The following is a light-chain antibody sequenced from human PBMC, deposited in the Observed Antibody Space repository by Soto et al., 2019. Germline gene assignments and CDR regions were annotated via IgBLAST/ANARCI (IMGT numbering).Light chain of an antibody. J-gene: IGKJ1*01. CDR3: QQYHSSPRT. Sequence: IVLTQSPRTLSLSPGERATLSCRASQSVSSSYLAWYQQKPGQAPRLLIYGASTRATGIPARFSGSGSETDFTLTISSLEPEDIAVYYCQQYHSSPRTFGHGTKVDIK. V-gene: IGKV3-20*01. CDR1: QSVSSSY. CDR2: GAS.